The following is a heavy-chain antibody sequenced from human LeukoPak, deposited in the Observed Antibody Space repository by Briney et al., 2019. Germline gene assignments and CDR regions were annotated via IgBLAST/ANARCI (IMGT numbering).Heavy chain of an antibody. CDR1: GFTFSSYW. CDR3: ARDKYFESTTYYPRFDY. V-gene: IGHV3-7*04. D-gene: IGHD2/OR15-2a*01. CDR2: IKQDGGEK. Sequence: GGSLRLSCAASGFTFSSYWMSWVRQAPGKGLEWVANIKQDGGEKYYVDSVKGRFTISRDNAKTSLYLQMTSLRAEDTAVYYCARDKYFESTTYYPRFDYWGQGSLGTVSS. J-gene: IGHJ4*02.